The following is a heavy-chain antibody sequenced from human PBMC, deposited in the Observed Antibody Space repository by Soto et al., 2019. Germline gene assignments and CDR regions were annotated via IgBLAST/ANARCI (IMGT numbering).Heavy chain of an antibody. J-gene: IGHJ6*02. Sequence: QVQLQESGPGLVKPSETLSLTCTVSGGSISSYYWSWIRQPPGKGLEWIGYIYYSGSTNYNPSLKSRVTISVDTSKNQFSLKLSSVTAADTAVYYCARVGRYDIYSAYGMDVWGQGTTVTVSS. CDR3: ARVGRYDIYSAYGMDV. D-gene: IGHD3-9*01. CDR2: IYYSGST. CDR1: GGSISSYY. V-gene: IGHV4-59*01.